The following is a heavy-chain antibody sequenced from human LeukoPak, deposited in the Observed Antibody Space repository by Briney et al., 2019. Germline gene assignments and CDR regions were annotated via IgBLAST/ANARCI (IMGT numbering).Heavy chain of an antibody. V-gene: IGHV4-34*01. CDR1: GWSFSSYY. CDR2: INHSGST. Sequence: SETLSLTCAVYGWSFSSYYWSWIRQPPGKGLEWIGEINHSGSTNYNPSLKSGVTISVATSKNQFSLKLSSVTATGTAVYYCARLSITMVRGVIGYYYYGMDVWGKGTTVTVSS. D-gene: IGHD3-10*01. J-gene: IGHJ6*04. CDR3: ARLSITMVRGVIGYYYYGMDV.